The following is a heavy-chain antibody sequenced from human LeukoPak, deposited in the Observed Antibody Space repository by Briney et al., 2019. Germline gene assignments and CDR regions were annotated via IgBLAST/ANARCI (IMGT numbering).Heavy chain of an antibody. V-gene: IGHV3-48*03. J-gene: IGHJ6*03. Sequence: TGGSLRLSCAASGFTFSSYDMVWVRQAPGKGLEWVSYISGSGNAIYYADSVKGRFTISRDNAKNSLYLQMNSLRAEDTAVYYCARSGIVVVPAAMDGTYYYYYMDVWGKGTTVTVSS. CDR1: GFTFSSYD. CDR3: ARSGIVVVPAAMDGTYYYYYMDV. D-gene: IGHD2-2*01. CDR2: ISGSGNAI.